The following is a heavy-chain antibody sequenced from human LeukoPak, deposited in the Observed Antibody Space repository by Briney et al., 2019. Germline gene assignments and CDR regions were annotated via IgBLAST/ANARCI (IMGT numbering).Heavy chain of an antibody. D-gene: IGHD4-17*01. CDR1: GGSISSYY. Sequence: SETLSLTCTVSGGSISSYYWSWIRQPAGKGQEWIGRIYTSGSTNYNPSLKSRVTMSVDTSKNQFSLKLSSVTAADTAVYYCARGGRSYGDYSWFDPWGQGTLVTVSS. J-gene: IGHJ5*02. V-gene: IGHV4-4*07. CDR3: ARGGRSYGDYSWFDP. CDR2: IYTSGST.